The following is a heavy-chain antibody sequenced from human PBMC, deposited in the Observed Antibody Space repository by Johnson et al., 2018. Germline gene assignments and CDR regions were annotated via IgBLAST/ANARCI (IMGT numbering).Heavy chain of an antibody. CDR3: ASKSGQLLYEAFDI. D-gene: IGHD2-2*02. CDR2: IYSGGST. Sequence: VQLVESGGGLVQPGGSLRLSCAASGFTVSSNYMSWVRQAPGKGLEWVSVIYSGGSTYYADSVTGRFTISRDNSKNTLYLQMNSLRAEDTAVYYCASKSGQLLYEAFDIWGQGTMVTVSS. V-gene: IGHV3-66*02. J-gene: IGHJ3*02. CDR1: GFTVSSNY.